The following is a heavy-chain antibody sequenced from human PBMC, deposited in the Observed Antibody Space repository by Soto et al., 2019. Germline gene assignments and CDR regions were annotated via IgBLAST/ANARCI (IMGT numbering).Heavy chain of an antibody. CDR3: AKDRRAGGNSAFYFDF. CDR1: EFTFSLYA. V-gene: IGHV3-23*01. J-gene: IGHJ4*02. CDR2: ISATGGGT. Sequence: GGSLRLSCVGSEFTFSLYAMSWVRQAPGKGLEWVSLISATGGGTYYADSVKGRFTISRDNSHNTLYLQVHSLTAEDTAVYYCAKDRRAGGNSAFYFDFWGQGAQVTVSS. D-gene: IGHD3-16*01.